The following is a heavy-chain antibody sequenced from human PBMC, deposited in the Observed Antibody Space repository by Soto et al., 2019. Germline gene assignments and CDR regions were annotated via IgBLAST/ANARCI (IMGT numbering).Heavy chain of an antibody. CDR3: ARRGAYCSGGTCYHFDY. CDR2: ISTYNGNT. Sequence: ASVKVSCKASGYTFTTHGISWVRQAPGQGLEWMGWISTYNGNTNYEQKLQGRVTMTTDTLTSTAYMELRSLRSDDTAVYYCARRGAYCSGGTCYHFDYWGQGTLVTVSS. J-gene: IGHJ4*02. CDR1: GYTFTTHG. D-gene: IGHD2-15*01. V-gene: IGHV1-18*04.